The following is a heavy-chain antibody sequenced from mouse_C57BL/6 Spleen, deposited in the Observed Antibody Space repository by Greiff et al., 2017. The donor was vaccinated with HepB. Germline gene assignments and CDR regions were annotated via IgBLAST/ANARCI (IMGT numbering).Heavy chain of an antibody. Sequence: VQLQQPGTELVKPGASVKLSCKASGYTFTSYWMHWVKQRPGQGLEWIGNINPSNGGTNYNEKFKSKATLTVDKSSSTAYMELSSLTSEDSAVYYCAREGWLRWYFDVWGTGTTVTVSS. V-gene: IGHV1-53*01. CDR3: AREGWLRWYFDV. CDR2: INPSNGGT. CDR1: GYTFTSYW. D-gene: IGHD2-2*01. J-gene: IGHJ1*03.